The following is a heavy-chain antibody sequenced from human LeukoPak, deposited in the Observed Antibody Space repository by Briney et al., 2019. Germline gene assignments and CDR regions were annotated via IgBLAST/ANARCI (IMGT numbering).Heavy chain of an antibody. CDR3: ARVLRHFDWSPFDY. J-gene: IGHJ4*02. CDR1: GFTFDDYA. Sequence: GGSLTLSCAASGFTFDDYAMSWVRQGPGKGLEWVSGISWIGSSTGHADSVKGRFTISRDNARNSLYLQMNSLRAEDTAFYYCARVLRHFDWSPFDYWGQGILVTVSS. D-gene: IGHD3-9*01. CDR2: ISWIGSST. V-gene: IGHV3-20*04.